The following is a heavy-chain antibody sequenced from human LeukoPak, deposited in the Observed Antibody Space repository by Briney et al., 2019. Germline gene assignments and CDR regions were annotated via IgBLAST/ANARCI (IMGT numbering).Heavy chain of an antibody. CDR2: INPNSGGT. CDR3: ARVRVVAGLRYYYYYGMDV. J-gene: IGHJ6*02. D-gene: IGHD2-15*01. CDR1: GYTFTGYY. Sequence: GASVKVSCKASGYTFTGYYMHWVRQAPGQGLEWMGWINPNSGGTNYAQKFQGRVTMTRDMSISTAYMELSRLRSDDTAVYYCARVRVVAGLRYYYYYGMDVWGQGTTVTVSS. V-gene: IGHV1-2*02.